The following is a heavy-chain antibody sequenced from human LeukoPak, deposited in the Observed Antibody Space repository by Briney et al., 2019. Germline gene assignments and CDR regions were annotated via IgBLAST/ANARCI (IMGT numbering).Heavy chain of an antibody. V-gene: IGHV4-38-2*02. CDR1: GYSIESVFY. CDR3: ASAQRYLDTWNYHVFDI. CDR2: IYQSGST. Sequence: KSSETLSLTCTASGYSIESVFYWGWIRQPPGKGLGWIASIYQSGSTYYNSSLRSRLTLSVDTSQNQFSLNLRSVTAADTAMYYCASAQRYLDTWNYHVFDIWGQGTKVTVSS. J-gene: IGHJ3*02. D-gene: IGHD1-7*01.